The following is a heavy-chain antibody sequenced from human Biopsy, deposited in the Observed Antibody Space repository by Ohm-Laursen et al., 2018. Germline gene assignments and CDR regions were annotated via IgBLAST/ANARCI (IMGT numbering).Heavy chain of an antibody. J-gene: IGHJ4*02. CDR2: IYYTGNT. Sequence: SETLSLTCTVSRGSIRTGDYYWTWIRQHKGKGLEWIGSIYYTGNTKYKPSLQSRLSMSVDTSKNQFSLKLSSVTAADTAVYYCSILGSGVYFPTFFDFWGQGALVTVSS. V-gene: IGHV4-31*03. D-gene: IGHD2/OR15-2a*01. CDR1: RGSIRTGDYY. CDR3: SILGSGVYFPTFFDF.